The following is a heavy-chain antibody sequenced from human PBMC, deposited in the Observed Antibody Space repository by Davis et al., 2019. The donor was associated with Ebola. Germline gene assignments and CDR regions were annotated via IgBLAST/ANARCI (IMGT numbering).Heavy chain of an antibody. CDR1: GGSFSGYY. V-gene: IGHV4-59*01. J-gene: IGHJ6*02. D-gene: IGHD6-19*01. Sequence: SQTLSLTCAVYGGSFSGYYWSWIRQPPGKGLEWIGYIHDSGSTNYNPSLKSRLTISVDTSKNQFSLRLSSVTAADTAVYYCARDSIIAVAGRDYYYGMDVWGQGTTVTVSS. CDR3: ARDSIIAVAGRDYYYGMDV. CDR2: IHDSGST.